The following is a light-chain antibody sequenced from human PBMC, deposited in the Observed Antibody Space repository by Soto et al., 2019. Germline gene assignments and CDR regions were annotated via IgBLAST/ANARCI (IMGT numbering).Light chain of an antibody. CDR1: SGHSDRA. V-gene: IGLV4-69*02. Sequence: QAVVTQPPSASASLGASVKLTCTLSSGHSDRAIAWHQQQPEKGPRYLMKVNSDGSHFKGDGIPDRFSGSSSGAERYLIISTLQPEDEADYHCQTWGTDRWVFGAGIKLTVL. CDR3: QTWGTDRWV. J-gene: IGLJ3*02. CDR2: VNSDGSH.